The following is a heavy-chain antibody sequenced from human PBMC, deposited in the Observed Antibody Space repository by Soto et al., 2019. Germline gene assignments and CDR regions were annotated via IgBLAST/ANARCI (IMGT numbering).Heavy chain of an antibody. D-gene: IGHD3-10*01. V-gene: IGHV1-18*01. Sequence: QVQLVQSGAEVKKAGASVKVSCKASGYTFSSYGISWVRQAPGQGLEWMGWISDYNGNTHYAQKFQGRLIMTTDTATXTXXXEXXSLRSDDTAVYFCAREGYYSGSGTYSPPRYYGMDVWGQGTTVTVSS. CDR2: ISDYNGNT. J-gene: IGHJ6*02. CDR1: GYTFSSYG. CDR3: AREGYYSGSGTYSPPRYYGMDV.